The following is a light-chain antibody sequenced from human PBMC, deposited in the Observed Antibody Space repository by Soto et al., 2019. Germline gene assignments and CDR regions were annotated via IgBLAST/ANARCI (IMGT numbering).Light chain of an antibody. Sequence: SALTQPPSASGSPGQSVTISCTGTSSDVGGYNYVSWYQQYPGKAPKLLISEVSKRPSGVPDRFSGSKSGNTASLTVSGLQAEDEADYYCTSYAGSNILVVFGGGTKLTVL. V-gene: IGLV2-8*01. CDR3: TSYAGSNILVV. CDR1: SSDVGGYNY. J-gene: IGLJ2*01. CDR2: EVS.